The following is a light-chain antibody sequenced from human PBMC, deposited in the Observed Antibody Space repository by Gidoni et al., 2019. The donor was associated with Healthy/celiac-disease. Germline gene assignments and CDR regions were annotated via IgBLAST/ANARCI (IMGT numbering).Light chain of an antibody. CDR2: DAS. Sequence: IVLTQSPATLSVSPGERATLSCMASQSVSSYLAWYQPKPGQAPRLLIYDASKRATDIPARFRGSGSGTDVTLTISSLEPEDFAVYCCQQRSNWPWTFGQGTKVEIK. CDR1: QSVSSY. J-gene: IGKJ1*01. CDR3: QQRSNWPWT. V-gene: IGKV3-11*01.